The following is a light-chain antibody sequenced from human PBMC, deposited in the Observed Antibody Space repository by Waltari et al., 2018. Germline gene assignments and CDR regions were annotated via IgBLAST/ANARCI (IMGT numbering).Light chain of an antibody. CDR1: SSDVGGYNY. V-gene: IGLV2-8*01. Sequence: QSALTQPPSASGSPAQSVTIPCTGTSSDVGGYNYVHWYQQHPGKAPKLMIYEVSKRPSGVPDRFSGSKSGNTASLTVSGLQAEDEADYYCSSYAGSNNYVFGTGTKVTVL. CDR3: SSYAGSNNYV. J-gene: IGLJ1*01. CDR2: EVS.